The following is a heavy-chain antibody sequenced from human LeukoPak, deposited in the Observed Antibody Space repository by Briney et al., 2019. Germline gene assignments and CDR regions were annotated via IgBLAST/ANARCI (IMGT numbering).Heavy chain of an antibody. D-gene: IGHD4-17*01. V-gene: IGHV3-74*01. J-gene: IGHJ4*02. CDR1: GFTFSSYS. Sequence: GGSLRLSCAASGFTFSSYSMNWVRQAPGKGLVWVSLIDSGLSSTIYADSVKGRFTISRDNAKNTLYLQMNSLRADDTAVYYCTRGRYYFDYWGQGTLVTVSS. CDR2: IDSGLSST. CDR3: TRGRYYFDY.